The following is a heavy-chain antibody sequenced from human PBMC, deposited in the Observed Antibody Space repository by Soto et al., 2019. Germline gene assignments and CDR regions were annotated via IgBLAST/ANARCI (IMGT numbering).Heavy chain of an antibody. CDR3: AKDHFKGNGIYDGFDV. J-gene: IGHJ3*01. Sequence: SLRLSCAGNGLTMSTYAMSWVRQAPGKGLEWVSTIAGVDIFYADSVQGRFTISIDNSKNLLFLQMNSLTADDTATYCCAKDHFKGNGIYDGFDVWGQGTTVTVSS. V-gene: IGHV3-23*01. CDR1: GLTMSTYA. CDR2: IAGVDI. D-gene: IGHD1-20*01.